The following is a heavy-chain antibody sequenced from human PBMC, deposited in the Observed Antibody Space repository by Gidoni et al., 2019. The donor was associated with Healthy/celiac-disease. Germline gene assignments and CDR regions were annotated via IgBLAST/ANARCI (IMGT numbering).Heavy chain of an antibody. CDR2: INAGNGNT. CDR1: GYTFTSYA. Sequence: QVPLVQSGAEVKKPGASVKVSCKASGYTFTSYAMHWVRQAPGQRLEWMGWINAGNGNTKYAQKFQGRVTITRDTSASTAYMELSSLRSEDTAVYYCARDPNRVIRIWYSDDYGMDVWGQGTTVTVSS. D-gene: IGHD2-15*01. J-gene: IGHJ6*02. CDR3: ARDPNRVIRIWYSDDYGMDV. V-gene: IGHV1-3*01.